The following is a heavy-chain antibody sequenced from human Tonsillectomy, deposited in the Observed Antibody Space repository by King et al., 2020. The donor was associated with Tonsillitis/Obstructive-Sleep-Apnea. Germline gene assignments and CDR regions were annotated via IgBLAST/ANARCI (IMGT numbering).Heavy chain of an antibody. CDR3: ARLAPYYDFWSGYYPYHYYMDV. D-gene: IGHD3-3*01. V-gene: IGHV4-39*01. CDR2: IYYSGST. CDR1: GGSISSSSYY. J-gene: IGHJ6*03. Sequence: QLQESGPGLVKPSETLSLTCTVSGGSISSSSYYWGWIRQPPGKGLEWIGSIYYSGSTYYNPSLKSRVTISVDTSKNQFSLKLSSVTAADTAVYYCARLAPYYDFWSGYYPYHYYMDVWGKGTTVTVSS.